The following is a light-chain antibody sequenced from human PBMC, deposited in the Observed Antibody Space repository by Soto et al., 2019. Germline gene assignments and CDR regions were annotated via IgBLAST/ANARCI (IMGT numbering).Light chain of an antibody. Sequence: EIVLTQSPGTLSLSAGERATLSCRASQSVASNYLAWYQQKPGQTPRLLIYGASSRATGIPDRFSGSGSGTDLTLTISSLEPDDFAVYYCQQYGISPPYTFGQGTKLEI. J-gene: IGKJ2*01. V-gene: IGKV3-20*01. CDR2: GAS. CDR3: QQYGISPPYT. CDR1: QSVASNY.